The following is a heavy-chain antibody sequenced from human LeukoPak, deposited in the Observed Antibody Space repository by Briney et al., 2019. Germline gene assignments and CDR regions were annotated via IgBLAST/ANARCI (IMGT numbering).Heavy chain of an antibody. V-gene: IGHV3-74*01. CDR2: INGDGSTT. CDR1: GFPLSSYW. CDR3: ARDLDGSGNYHWFDP. D-gene: IGHD3-10*01. J-gene: IGHJ5*02. Sequence: GSLRLPCAGSGFPLSSYWMELVRQAPGKGLVWVSRINGDGSTTTYADSVKGRFTISRDNAKNTLYVQMNSLRVEDTAVYYCARDLDGSGNYHWFDPWGQGTLVTVSS.